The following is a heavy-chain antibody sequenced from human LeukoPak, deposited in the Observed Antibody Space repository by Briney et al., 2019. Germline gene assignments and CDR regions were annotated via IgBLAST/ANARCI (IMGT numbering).Heavy chain of an antibody. CDR1: GFPLHTNGGG. V-gene: IGHV2-5*02. J-gene: IGHJ3*02. CDR2: IYWDDDK. D-gene: IGHD1-14*01. Sequence: SGDTLLHPTRTLTLTCTFCGFPLHTNGGGVTWIRQPPGKALEWLALIYWDDDKHYSPSLKSRLTITKDTAKNHVVLTMTNMDPVDTATYYWAHSDGTFSSGAFDIWGQGMMVTVAS. CDR3: AHSDGTFSSGAFDI.